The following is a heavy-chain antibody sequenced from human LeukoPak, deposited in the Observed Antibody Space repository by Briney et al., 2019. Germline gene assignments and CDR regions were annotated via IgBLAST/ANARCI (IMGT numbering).Heavy chain of an antibody. CDR1: GFTFSDHG. Sequence: GRSLRLSCAASGFTFSDHGMHWVRQAPGKGLEWVGRIQSKTDGGTTEYAAPVKGRFTISRDDSKTTLYLQMNSLKTEDTAVYYCATLTVRGVINIWGQGTLVTVSS. CDR2: IQSKTDGGTT. CDR3: ATLTVRGVINI. J-gene: IGHJ4*02. V-gene: IGHV3-15*01. D-gene: IGHD3-10*01.